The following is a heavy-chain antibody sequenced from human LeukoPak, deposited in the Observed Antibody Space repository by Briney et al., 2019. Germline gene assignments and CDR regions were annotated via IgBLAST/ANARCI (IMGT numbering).Heavy chain of an antibody. D-gene: IGHD7-27*01. J-gene: IGHJ4*02. V-gene: IGHV1-2*02. Sequence: ASVTVSCKASGYTFTGYYMHWVRQAPGQGLEWMGWIHPNSGDTNYVQKFQGRVTMTRDTSITTAYMELSLRSDDTAVYYCARFDQDWGTFDYWGQGTVVTVSA. CDR3: ARFDQDWGTFDY. CDR1: GYTFTGYY. CDR2: IHPNSGDT.